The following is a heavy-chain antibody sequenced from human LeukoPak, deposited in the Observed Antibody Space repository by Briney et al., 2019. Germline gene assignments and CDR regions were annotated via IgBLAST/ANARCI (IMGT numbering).Heavy chain of an antibody. CDR3: AKDSRRGYSYGPAAY. J-gene: IGHJ4*02. D-gene: IGHD5-18*01. Sequence: GGSLRLSCAASGFTFSSYAMSWVRQAPGKGLEWVSGLSGSGGSTYYADSVKGRVTISRDNSKNTLYLQMNSLRAEDTAVYYCAKDSRRGYSYGPAAYWGQGTLVTVAS. V-gene: IGHV3-23*01. CDR1: GFTFSSYA. CDR2: LSGSGGST.